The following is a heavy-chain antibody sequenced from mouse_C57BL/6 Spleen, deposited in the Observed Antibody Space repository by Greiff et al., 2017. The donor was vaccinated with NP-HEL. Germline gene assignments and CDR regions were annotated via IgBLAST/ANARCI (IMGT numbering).Heavy chain of an antibody. Sequence: EVKLMESGGGLVKPGGSLKLSCAASGFTFSSYAMSWVRQTPEKRLEWVATISDGGSYTYYPDNVKGRFTISRDNAKNNLYLQMSHLKSEDTAMYYWARDSIATVVAKGAMDYWGQGTSVTVSS. CDR3: ARDSIATVVAKGAMDY. J-gene: IGHJ4*01. CDR1: GFTFSSYA. CDR2: ISDGGSYT. V-gene: IGHV5-4*01. D-gene: IGHD1-1*01.